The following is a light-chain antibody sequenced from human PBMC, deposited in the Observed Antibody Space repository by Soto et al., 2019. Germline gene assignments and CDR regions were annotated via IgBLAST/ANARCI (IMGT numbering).Light chain of an antibody. CDR3: IQPLHAPSS. CDR2: LGS. Sequence: DIVMTQSPLSLPVTPGEPASISCRSSQSLRHHNGYNYLDWYLQKPGQSPQVLIYLGSNRASGVPDRVSGSGSATVFTLKISRVEAEDVGLYYCIQPLHAPSSFGRGTKREIK. CDR1: QSLRHHNGYNY. J-gene: IGKJ2*01. V-gene: IGKV2-28*01.